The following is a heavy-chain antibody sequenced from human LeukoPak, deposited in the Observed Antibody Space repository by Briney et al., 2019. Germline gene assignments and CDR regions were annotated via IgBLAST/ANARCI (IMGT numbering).Heavy chain of an antibody. CDR1: GGSISSSNW. D-gene: IGHD7-27*01. CDR3: AREGHERYYQRGRLGI. CDR2: IYHSGST. J-gene: IGHJ4*02. Sequence: NPSETLSLTCAVSGGSISSSNWWSWVRQPPGKGLEWIGEIYHSGSTNYNPSLKSRVTISVDKSKNQFSLKLSSVTAADTAVYYCAREGHERYYQRGRLGIWGQGTLVTVSS. V-gene: IGHV4-4*02.